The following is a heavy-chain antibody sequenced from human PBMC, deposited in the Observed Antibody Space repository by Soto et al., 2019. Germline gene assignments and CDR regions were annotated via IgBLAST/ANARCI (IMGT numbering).Heavy chain of an antibody. J-gene: IGHJ5*02. CDR3: GSGSYYNNWFDP. V-gene: IGHV4-59*01. CDR1: GGSISSYY. D-gene: IGHD3-10*01. CDR2: IYYSGST. Sequence: SETLSLTCTVSGGSISSYYWSWIRQPPGKGLEWIGYIYYSGSTNYNPSLKSRVTISVDTSKNQFSLKLSSVTAARGNQYYYGSGSYYNNWFDPWGQGTLVTVSS.